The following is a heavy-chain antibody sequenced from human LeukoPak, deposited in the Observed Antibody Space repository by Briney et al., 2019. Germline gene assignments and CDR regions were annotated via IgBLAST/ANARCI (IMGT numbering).Heavy chain of an antibody. V-gene: IGHV1-69*13. CDR1: GGTFSSYA. CDR2: IIPIFGTA. D-gene: IGHD2-2*01. CDR3: ARDLHSYCSSTSCIRGLTRYYYYMDV. J-gene: IGHJ6*03. Sequence: ASVKVSCKASGGTFSSYAISWVRQAPGQGLEWMGVIIPIFGTANYAQKFQGRVTITADESTSTAYMELSSLRSEDTAVYYCARDLHSYCSSTSCIRGLTRYYYYMDVWGKGTTVTVSS.